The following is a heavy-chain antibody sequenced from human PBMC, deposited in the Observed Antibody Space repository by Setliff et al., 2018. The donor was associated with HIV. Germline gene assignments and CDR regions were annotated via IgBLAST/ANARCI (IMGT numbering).Heavy chain of an antibody. Sequence: SETLSLTCTVSGGSISSSSYYWGWIRQPPGKGLEWIGSIYYSGSTYYNPSLKSRVTISVDTSKNQCSLKLSSVTAADTAVYYCARPLMTTVVSVCAFDIWGQGTMVTVSS. D-gene: IGHD4-17*01. CDR3: ARPLMTTVVSVCAFDI. CDR1: GGSISSSSYY. V-gene: IGHV4-39*01. J-gene: IGHJ3*02. CDR2: IYYSGST.